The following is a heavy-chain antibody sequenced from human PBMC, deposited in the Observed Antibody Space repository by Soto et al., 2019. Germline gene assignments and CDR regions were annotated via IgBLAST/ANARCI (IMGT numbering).Heavy chain of an antibody. CDR1: GFTFSSYA. CDR3: AKDRGSPVGDYDSSGYTDY. Sequence: EVQLLESGGGLVQPGGSLRLSCAASGFTFSSYAMSWVRQAPGKGLAWVSALSGSGGSTYYADSVKGRFTISRDNSKNTLYRQMNSLRAEDTAVYYCAKDRGSPVGDYDSSGYTDYWGQGTLVTVSS. CDR2: LSGSGGST. D-gene: IGHD3-22*01. J-gene: IGHJ4*02. V-gene: IGHV3-23*01.